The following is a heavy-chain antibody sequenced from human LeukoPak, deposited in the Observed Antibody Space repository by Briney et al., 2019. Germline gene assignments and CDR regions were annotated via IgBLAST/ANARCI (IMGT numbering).Heavy chain of an antibody. CDR1: GFTFSSYS. D-gene: IGHD2-21*02. CDR3: ARGTVVVTATSDY. J-gene: IGHJ4*02. Sequence: GGSLRLSCTASGFTFSSYSMNWVRQAPGKGLEWVSSISSSSSYIYYADSVKGRFTISRDNAKNSLYLQMNSLRAEDTAVYYCARGTVVVTATSDYWGQGTLVTVSS. CDR2: ISSSSSYI. V-gene: IGHV3-21*01.